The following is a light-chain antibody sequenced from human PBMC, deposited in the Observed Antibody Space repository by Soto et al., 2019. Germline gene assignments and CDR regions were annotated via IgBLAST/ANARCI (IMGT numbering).Light chain of an antibody. J-gene: IGKJ4*01. CDR3: QQYYSYPHT. CDR2: AAS. CDR1: QGISSY. Sequence: AIRMTQSPSSLSASTGDRVTITCRANQGISSYLAWYQQKPGKAPKLLIYAASTLQSGVPSRFSGSGSGTDFTLTISCLQSEDFATYYCQQYYSYPHTFGGGTKVDIK. V-gene: IGKV1-8*01.